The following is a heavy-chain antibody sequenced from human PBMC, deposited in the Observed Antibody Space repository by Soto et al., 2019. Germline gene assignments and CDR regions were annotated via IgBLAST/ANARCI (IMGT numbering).Heavy chain of an antibody. D-gene: IGHD3-3*01. Sequence: TSEPLSLTCAVSGGSIIIGDYYWSWIRQPPGKGLEWIGYIYYSGSTYYNPSLKSRVTISVDTSKNQFSLKLSSVTAADTAVYYCARVVLRFLDPWGQGTLVTVSS. CDR1: GGSIIIGDYY. J-gene: IGHJ5*02. CDR3: ARVVLRFLDP. CDR2: IYYSGST. V-gene: IGHV4-30-4*01.